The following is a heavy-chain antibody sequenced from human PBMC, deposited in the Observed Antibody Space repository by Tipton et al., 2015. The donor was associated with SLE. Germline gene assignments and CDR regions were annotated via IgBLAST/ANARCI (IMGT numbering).Heavy chain of an antibody. D-gene: IGHD3-3*01. V-gene: IGHV4-38-2*02. J-gene: IGHJ4*02. CDR2: IYHSGNT. CDR3: ARDGFRFLEWPDGDY. Sequence: TLSLTCNVSGFSINNGYYWGWIRQPPGKGLEWIGSIYHSGNTFYNLSLKSRVTMSVDTSKNHFSLKVSSVTAADTAVYYCARDGFRFLEWPDGDYWGKGTLVTVSS. CDR1: GFSINNGYY.